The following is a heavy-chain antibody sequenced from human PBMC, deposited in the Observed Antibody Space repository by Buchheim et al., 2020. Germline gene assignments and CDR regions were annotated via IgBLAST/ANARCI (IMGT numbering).Heavy chain of an antibody. V-gene: IGHV3-23*01. CDR3: AKDDRIELEVGYYYGMDV. D-gene: IGHD1-7*01. CDR1: GFTFSTYG. J-gene: IGHJ6*02. Sequence: EVQLLESGGDLVQPGGSLRLSCAASGFTFSTYGMSWVRQAPGKGLEWVSDISGSGDSTYYADSVKGRFTISRDNSKNTLYLQLNSLGAEDTAVYYCAKDDRIELEVGYYYGMDVWGQGT. CDR2: ISGSGDST.